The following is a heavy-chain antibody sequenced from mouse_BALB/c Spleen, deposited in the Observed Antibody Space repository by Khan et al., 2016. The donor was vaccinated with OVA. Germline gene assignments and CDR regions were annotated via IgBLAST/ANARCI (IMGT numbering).Heavy chain of an antibody. Sequence: EVQLQESGGGLVQTGGSRKLSCAASGFTFSGFGMHWVRQATEKGLEWVAYISSDSNTIYYADTVKGRFTISRDNHKNTLFLQMTSLRSEDTAMYYCARPGYYYSYDWGQCITLTASS. CDR1: GFTFSGFG. V-gene: IGHV5-17*02. J-gene: IGHJ2*01. CDR2: ISSDSNTI. D-gene: IGHD2-3*01. CDR3: ARPGYYYSYD.